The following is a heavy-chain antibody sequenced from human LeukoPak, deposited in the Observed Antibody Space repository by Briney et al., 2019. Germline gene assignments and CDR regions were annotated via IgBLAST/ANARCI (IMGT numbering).Heavy chain of an antibody. Sequence: RGSLRLSCAASGFTSSDYYMSWIRQAPGKGLEWVSYISSSSSYTNYADSVKGRFTISRDNAKNSLYLQMNSLRAEDTAVYYCARVAVGAHFDYWGQGTLVTVSS. CDR3: ARVAVGAHFDY. CDR2: ISSSSSYT. V-gene: IGHV3-11*06. CDR1: GFTSSDYY. D-gene: IGHD1-26*01. J-gene: IGHJ4*02.